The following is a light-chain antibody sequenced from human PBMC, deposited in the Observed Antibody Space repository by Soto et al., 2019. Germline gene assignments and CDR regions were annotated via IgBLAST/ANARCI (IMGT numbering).Light chain of an antibody. CDR3: QQCSDWPLT. J-gene: IGKJ2*01. Sequence: EIVLTQSPATLSLSPGERATLSCRASQSVSSYLAWYQQKPGQAPRLLVYGASNRATGIPARFSGSGSGTDFTLTISSLEPEDFALYYCQQCSDWPLTFGQGTKLEIK. CDR2: GAS. V-gene: IGKV3-11*01. CDR1: QSVSSY.